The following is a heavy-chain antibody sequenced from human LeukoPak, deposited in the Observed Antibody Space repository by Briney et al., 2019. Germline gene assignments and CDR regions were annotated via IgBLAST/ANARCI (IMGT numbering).Heavy chain of an antibody. CDR1: GFTSDDFA. D-gene: IGHD3-22*01. V-gene: IGHV3-9*02. CDR3: ARDKGPIMIVPDY. J-gene: IGHJ4*02. CDR2: FSWTSASI. Sequence: GRSLRLSCAVSGFTSDDFAMHWVRQVPGNRPEWISGFSWTSASIDYAESVKGRFTIPRDNAKNPLSLQMKSLRAEDTALYYCARDKGPIMIVPDYWGQGTLVTFSS.